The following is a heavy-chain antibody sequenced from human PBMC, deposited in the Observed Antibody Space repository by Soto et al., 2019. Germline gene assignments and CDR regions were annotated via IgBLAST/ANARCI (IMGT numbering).Heavy chain of an antibody. CDR3: ATDSEKTMGPLGFPGTGNYMDV. Sequence: GGSLRLSCAASGFTFDDYAMHWVRQAPGKGLEWVSGISWNGDNISYADSVNGRINNSRDNAKNSLYLQMNSLTTEVTALYYSATDSEKTMGPLGFPGTGNYMDVWGKGTTVTVSS. CDR2: ISWNGDNI. CDR1: GFTFDDYA. J-gene: IGHJ6*03. V-gene: IGHV3-9*01. D-gene: IGHD3-10*01.